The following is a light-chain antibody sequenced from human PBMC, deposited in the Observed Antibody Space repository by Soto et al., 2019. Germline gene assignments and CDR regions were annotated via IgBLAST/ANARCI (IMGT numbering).Light chain of an antibody. CDR1: SSDVGGYNF. CDR3: SSHTRRHTRV. Sequence: QSALTQPASVSGSPGQSITISCTGTSSDVGGYNFVSWYQQHPGKAPKLMIYEVSNRPPGVSNRFSGSKSGNTASLTISGLQAEDEADYYCSSHTRRHTRVFGGGTKLTVL. J-gene: IGLJ3*02. CDR2: EVS. V-gene: IGLV2-14*01.